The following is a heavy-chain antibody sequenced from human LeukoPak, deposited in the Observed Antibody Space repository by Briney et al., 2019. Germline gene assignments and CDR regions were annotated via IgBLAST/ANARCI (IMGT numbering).Heavy chain of an antibody. CDR2: ISGSGGST. CDR3: AKSGYSSSWSNAAVYDWFDP. CDR1: GFTFSSYG. J-gene: IGHJ5*02. V-gene: IGHV3-23*01. D-gene: IGHD6-13*01. Sequence: GGTLRLSCAASGFTFSSYGLNWVRQAPGKGLEWVSVISGSGGSTYYADSVKGRFTISRDNSKNTLYLQMNSLRAEDTAVYYCAKSGYSSSWSNAAVYDWFDPWGQGTLVTVSS.